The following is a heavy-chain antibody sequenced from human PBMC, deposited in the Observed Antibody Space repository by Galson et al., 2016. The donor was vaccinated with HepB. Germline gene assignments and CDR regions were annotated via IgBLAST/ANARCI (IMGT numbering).Heavy chain of an antibody. Sequence: SLRLSCAASGFTFSSYAMSWVRQAPGKGLEWVSAISGSGGSTYYADSVKGRFTISRDNSKNSLYLQMSNLRAEDTAVYYWARGAGAGYWGQGTLVTVSS. J-gene: IGHJ4*02. V-gene: IGHV3-23*01. CDR2: ISGSGGST. CDR3: ARGAGAGY. CDR1: GFTFSSYA. D-gene: IGHD3-10*01.